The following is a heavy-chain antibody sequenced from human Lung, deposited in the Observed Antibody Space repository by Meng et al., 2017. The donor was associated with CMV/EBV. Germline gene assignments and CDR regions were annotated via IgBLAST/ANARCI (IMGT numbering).Heavy chain of an antibody. CDR3: TRGPMRSWFDS. Sequence: SXTXSLTCAVYGGSFSNYYWTWIRQSPGKGLTWIGEIDHNGSPNYSPSLKSRVTMSVDTSNNHFSLKLTSVTAADSGVYYCTRGPMRSWFDSWGQGPLVTVSS. J-gene: IGHJ5*01. CDR2: IDHNGSP. CDR1: GGSFSNYY. V-gene: IGHV4-34*01.